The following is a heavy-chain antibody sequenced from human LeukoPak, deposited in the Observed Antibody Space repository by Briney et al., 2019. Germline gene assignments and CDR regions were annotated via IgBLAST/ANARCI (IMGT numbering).Heavy chain of an antibody. CDR3: AREGSSGYYSY. J-gene: IGHJ4*02. CDR1: GFTFSSNY. Sequence: PGGSLRLSCAASGFTFSSNYMSWVRQAPGKGLEWVSVIYSGGSTYYADSVKGRFTISRDNSKNTLYLQMNSLRAEDTAVYYCAREGSSGYYSYWGQGTLVTVSS. D-gene: IGHD3-22*01. V-gene: IGHV3-66*01. CDR2: IYSGGST.